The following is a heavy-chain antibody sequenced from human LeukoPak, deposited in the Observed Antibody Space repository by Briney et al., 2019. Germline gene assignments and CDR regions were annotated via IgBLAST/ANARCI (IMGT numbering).Heavy chain of an antibody. CDR1: GFTFSDYY. J-gene: IGHJ3*02. CDR3: ARDVEGGTFDI. V-gene: IGHV3-11*05. D-gene: IGHD3-16*01. CDR2: ISSSSTYT. Sequence: GGSLRLSCAASGFTFSDYYMTWIRQAPGKGLDWVSYISSSSTYTNYADSVKGRFTISRDNAKNSLFLEMSSLRADDTAVYFCARDVEGGTFDIWGQGTTVTVSS.